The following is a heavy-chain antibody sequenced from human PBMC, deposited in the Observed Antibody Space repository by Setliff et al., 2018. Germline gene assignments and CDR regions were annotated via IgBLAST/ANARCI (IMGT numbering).Heavy chain of an antibody. Sequence: ASVKVSCKASGYTFTNYYINWVRQAPGQGLEWMGIINPRAGTTSYAQKLQGRVTMTRDTSTNTVYMELSSLTSEDTAVYYCAREGVHTWSSTDYHYYMDVWGRGTTVTVSS. CDR3: AREGVHTWSSTDYHYYMDV. J-gene: IGHJ6*03. CDR2: INPRAGTT. V-gene: IGHV1-46*04. CDR1: GYTFTNYY. D-gene: IGHD2-21*01.